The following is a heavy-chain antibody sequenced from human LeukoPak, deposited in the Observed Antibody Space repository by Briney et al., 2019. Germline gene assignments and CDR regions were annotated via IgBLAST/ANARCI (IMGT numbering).Heavy chain of an antibody. D-gene: IGHD2-21*01. J-gene: IGHJ6*03. CDR3: AKALSYSPESYYYYMDV. V-gene: IGHV3-7*03. CDR2: IKEDGSEK. CDR1: GFTFSGYW. Sequence: PGGSLRLSCAASGFTFSGYWMSWVRQAPGKGLEWVANIKEDGSEKHYVDSVKGRFTISRDNAKNSLYLQMNSLRAEDTALYYCAKALSYSPESYYYYMDVWGKGTTVTVSS.